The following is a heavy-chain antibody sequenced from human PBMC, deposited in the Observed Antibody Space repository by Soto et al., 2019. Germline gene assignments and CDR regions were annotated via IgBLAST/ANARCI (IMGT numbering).Heavy chain of an antibody. CDR3: ARWNYDYVWGNTQPDQEGFP. D-gene: IGHD3-16*01. Sequence: SGGSLRLSCAASGFTFSSYWMHWVRQAPGKGLVWVSRINSDGSSTSYADSVKGRFTISRDNAKNTLYLQMNSLRAEDTAVYYCARWNYDYVWGNTQPDQEGFPWGQGTLVTVSS. CDR1: GFTFSSYW. V-gene: IGHV3-74*01. J-gene: IGHJ5*02. CDR2: INSDGSST.